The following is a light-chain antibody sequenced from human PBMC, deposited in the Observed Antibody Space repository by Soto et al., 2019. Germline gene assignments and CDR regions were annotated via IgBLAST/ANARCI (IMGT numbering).Light chain of an antibody. J-gene: IGLJ3*02. Sequence: QSVLTQTASVSGSPGQSITISCTGTSSDVGGYNFVSWYQQHPGKAPKLIIHEVTNRPSGVSTRFSGSKSGNTASLTISGLQAEDEAVYYCCSHSSRITWMFGGGTKLTVL. CDR2: EVT. CDR1: SSDVGGYNF. CDR3: CSHSSRITWM. V-gene: IGLV2-14*03.